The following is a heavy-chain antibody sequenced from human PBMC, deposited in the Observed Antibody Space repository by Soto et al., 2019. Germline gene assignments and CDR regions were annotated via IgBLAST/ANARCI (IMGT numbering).Heavy chain of an antibody. D-gene: IGHD2-2*01. Sequence: VASVKVSCKASGYTFTSYGISWVRQAPGQGLEWMGWISAYNGNTNYAQKLQGRVTMTTDTSTSTAYMELRSLRSDDTAVYYCARDPIRIVVVPAAILLDPWGQGALVTVSS. CDR1: GYTFTSYG. J-gene: IGHJ5*02. CDR2: ISAYNGNT. V-gene: IGHV1-18*04. CDR3: ARDPIRIVVVPAAILLDP.